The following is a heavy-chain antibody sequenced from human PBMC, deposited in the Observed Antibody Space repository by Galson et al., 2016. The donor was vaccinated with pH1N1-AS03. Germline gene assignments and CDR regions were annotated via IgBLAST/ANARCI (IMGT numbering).Heavy chain of an antibody. CDR1: GGDFRSFA. J-gene: IGHJ6*02. Sequence: SVKVSCKASGGDFRSFAINWMRQAPGQGLEWMGGIIPSLSTPVYAQQFQGRVSITADDSTYTVFMEVNRLPSEDTAVYYCARFDGNFDVWRGRFYDGMDVWGQGTTVKVSS. CDR2: IIPSLSTP. CDR3: ARFDGNFDVWRGRFYDGMDV. V-gene: IGHV1-69*13. D-gene: IGHD3-3*01.